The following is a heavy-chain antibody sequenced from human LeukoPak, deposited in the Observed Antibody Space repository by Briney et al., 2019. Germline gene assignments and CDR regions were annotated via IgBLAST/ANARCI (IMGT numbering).Heavy chain of an antibody. Sequence: GGSLRLSCTASGFTFSSSAITWVRQAPGKGLEWVSGISGSGSGTYYADFVKGRFTISRDNSKNTMYLEMNSLRAEDTAVYYCAKGFGSSWFSADEYYFDYWGQGTLVTVSS. CDR2: ISGSGSGT. J-gene: IGHJ4*02. CDR1: GFTFSSSA. V-gene: IGHV3-23*01. D-gene: IGHD6-13*01. CDR3: AKGFGSSWFSADEYYFDY.